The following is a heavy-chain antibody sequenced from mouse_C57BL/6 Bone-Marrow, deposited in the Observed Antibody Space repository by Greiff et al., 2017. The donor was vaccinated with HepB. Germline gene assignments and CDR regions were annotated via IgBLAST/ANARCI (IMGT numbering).Heavy chain of an antibody. V-gene: IGHV2-9-1*01. CDR2: IWTGGGT. D-gene: IGHD1-1*01. CDR3: ARNYLYYYGSSIYAMDY. CDR1: GFSLTSYA. J-gene: IGHJ4*01. Sequence: VMLVESGPGLVAPSQSLSITCTVSGFSLTSYAISWVRQPPGKGLEWLGVIWTGGGTNYNSALKSRLSISKDNSKSQVFLKMNSLQTDDTARYYCARNYLYYYGSSIYAMDYWGQGTSVTVSS.